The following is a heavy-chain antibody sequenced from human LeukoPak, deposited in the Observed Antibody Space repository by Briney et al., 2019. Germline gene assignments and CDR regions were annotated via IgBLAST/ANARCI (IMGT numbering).Heavy chain of an antibody. Sequence: ASVKVSCKTSGYTLTSYGMHWVRQAPGQRLEWMGWINGGNGDAKYSQKFQGRVTIIRDTSASTGYMELSSLRSEDTAVYYCARXPLXXXXGHYYPHWGQGTLVTVSS. D-gene: IGHD3-22*01. V-gene: IGHV1-3*01. J-gene: IGHJ1*01. CDR3: ARXPLXXXXGHYYPH. CDR2: INGGNGDA. CDR1: GYTLTSYG.